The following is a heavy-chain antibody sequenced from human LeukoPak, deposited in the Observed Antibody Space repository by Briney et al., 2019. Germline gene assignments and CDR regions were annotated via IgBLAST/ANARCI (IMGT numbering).Heavy chain of an antibody. J-gene: IGHJ4*02. D-gene: IGHD3-10*01. CDR1: GGSISSSSYY. CDR3: ARSYGSGRSAGY. V-gene: IGHV4-39*01. Sequence: SGTLSLTCTVSGGSISSSSYYWGWIRQTPGKGLEWIGSIYYSGSTYYNPSLKSRVTISVDTSKNQFSLKLVSVTAADTAVYYCARSYGSGRSAGYWGQGTLVTVSS. CDR2: IYYSGST.